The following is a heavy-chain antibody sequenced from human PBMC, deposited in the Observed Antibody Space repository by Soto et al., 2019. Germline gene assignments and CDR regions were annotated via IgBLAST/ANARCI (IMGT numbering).Heavy chain of an antibody. V-gene: IGHV3-23*01. CDR3: AILNPYDSSGYHY. J-gene: IGHJ4*02. CDR2: ISGSGDST. Sequence: GGSLRPSCATSGFTFSNYAMSWVRQAPGKGLEWVSAISGSGDSTYYTDSVKGRFTISRDNSKNTLYLQMNNLRAEDTAVYYCAILNPYDSSGYHYWGQGTLVTVSS. CDR1: GFTFSNYA. D-gene: IGHD3-22*01.